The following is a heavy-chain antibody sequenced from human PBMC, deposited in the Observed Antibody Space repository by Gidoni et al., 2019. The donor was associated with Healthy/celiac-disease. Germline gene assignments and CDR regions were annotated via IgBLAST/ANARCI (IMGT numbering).Heavy chain of an antibody. J-gene: IGHJ5*02. CDR2: IIPIFGTA. CDR3: ARNEGNSGYDVFWFDP. V-gene: IGHV1-69*01. CDR1: VGHFSSYA. D-gene: IGHD5-12*01. Sequence: QVQLVQSGAEVKKPGSSVKVSCKASVGHFSSYAISWVRQAPGQGREWMGGIIPIFGTANYAQKFQGRVTITADESTSTAYMERSSLRSEDTAGYYCARNEGNSGYDVFWFDPWGQGTLVTVSS.